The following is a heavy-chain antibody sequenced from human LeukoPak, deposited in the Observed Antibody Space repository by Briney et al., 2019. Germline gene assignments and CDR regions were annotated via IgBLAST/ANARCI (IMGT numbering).Heavy chain of an antibody. J-gene: IGHJ4*02. D-gene: IGHD3-16*01. CDR2: INPNGGST. CDR1: GYTLTNYF. Sequence: GASVKVSRTASGYTLTNYFIHRVRQAPGQGLEWGGLINPNGGSTGYAQRFQGRVTVTMDTSTSTVYMELNSLGSEDTAEYYCARERRAWGEDFWGQGTLVTVSS. CDR3: ARERRAWGEDF. V-gene: IGHV1-46*01.